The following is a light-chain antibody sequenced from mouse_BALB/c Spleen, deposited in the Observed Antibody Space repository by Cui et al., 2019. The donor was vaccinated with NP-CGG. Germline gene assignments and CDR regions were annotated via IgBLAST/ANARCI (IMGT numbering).Light chain of an antibody. CDR2: GAN. CDR3: ALWYSNHWV. CDR1: TGSVTTSNY. Sequence: QAVVNQESALTTSPGETVTLTCRSSTGSVTTSNYANWVQEKPDHLFTGLIGGANNRAPGVPARFSGSLIGDKAALTITGAQNEDEAIYFCALWYSNHWVFGGGTKLTVL. J-gene: IGLJ1*01. V-gene: IGLV1*01.